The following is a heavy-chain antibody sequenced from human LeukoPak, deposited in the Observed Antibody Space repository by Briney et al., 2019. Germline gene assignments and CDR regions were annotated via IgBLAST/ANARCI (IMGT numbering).Heavy chain of an antibody. CDR1: GFTFNSYG. CDR3: AKEDGFYFDY. CDR2: ISHDGIKK. Sequence: PGGSLRLSYAASGFTFNSYGLHWVRQAPGKGPEWVAIISHDGIKKFYADSVKGRFTVSRDNSKNTVYLRMNSLRVEDTAVYYCAKEDGFYFDYWGQGTLVTVSS. J-gene: IGHJ4*02. D-gene: IGHD5-24*01. V-gene: IGHV3-30*18.